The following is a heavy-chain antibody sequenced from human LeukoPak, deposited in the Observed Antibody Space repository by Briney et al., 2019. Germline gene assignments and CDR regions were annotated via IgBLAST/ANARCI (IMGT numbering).Heavy chain of an antibody. D-gene: IGHD6-25*01. CDR3: AKEPSSGYIFDY. V-gene: IGHV3-30*02. J-gene: IGHJ4*02. CDR1: GFTFSSYG. Sequence: PGGSLRLSCAASGFTFSSYGMHWVRQAPGKGLEWVAFIWYDGTNKYYADSVKGRFTISRDNSMNTLYLQMNSLRAEDTAVYYCAKEPSSGYIFDYWGQGTLVTVSS. CDR2: IWYDGTNK.